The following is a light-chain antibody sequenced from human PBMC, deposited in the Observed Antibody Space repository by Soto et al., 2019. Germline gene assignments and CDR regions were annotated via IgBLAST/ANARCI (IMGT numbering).Light chain of an antibody. CDR1: QDINTY. V-gene: IGKV3-11*01. CDR2: DAS. CDR3: QHRYNWPLT. J-gene: IGKJ4*01. Sequence: EVVLTQSRATLSLSPGEKATLSCRASQDINTYLGWYQQKPGQPPRLLIYDASNRASGIPARFSGSESGTDFTLTINSLEPEDFAIYYCQHRYNWPLTFGAGTKVEIK.